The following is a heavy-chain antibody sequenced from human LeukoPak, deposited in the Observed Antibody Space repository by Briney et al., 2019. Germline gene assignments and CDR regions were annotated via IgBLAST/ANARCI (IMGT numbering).Heavy chain of an antibody. D-gene: IGHD3-3*01. V-gene: IGHV1-69*05. CDR2: IIPIFGTA. J-gene: IGHJ3*01. CDR3: ARLPGVTIFGVVTRS. CDR1: GGTFSSYA. Sequence: GASVNVSCKASGGTFSSYAISWVRQAPGQGLEWMGGIIPIFGTANYAQKFQGRVTITTDESTSTAYMELSSLRSEDTAVYYCARLPGVTIFGVVTRSWGQGTMVTVSS.